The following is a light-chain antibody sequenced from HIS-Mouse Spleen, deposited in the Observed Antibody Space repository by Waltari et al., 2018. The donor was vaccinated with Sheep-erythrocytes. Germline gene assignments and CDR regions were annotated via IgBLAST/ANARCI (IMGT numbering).Light chain of an antibody. V-gene: IGKV1-6*01. CDR1: QGIRND. Sequence: AIQITQSPSSLSASVGDRVTITCRASQGIRNDLGWYQQKPGKAPKLLIYAASSLQSGVPSRFRGRGSGTDFTLTISSLQPEDFATYYCLQDYNYPYTFGQGTKLEIK. J-gene: IGKJ2*01. CDR3: LQDYNYPYT. CDR2: AAS.